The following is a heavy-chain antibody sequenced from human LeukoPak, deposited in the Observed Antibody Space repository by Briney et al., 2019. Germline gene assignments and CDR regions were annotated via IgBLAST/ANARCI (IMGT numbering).Heavy chain of an antibody. D-gene: IGHD3-3*01. CDR2: INPNSGGT. CDR3: ARDAYYDFWSGYAELGRLNWFDP. Sequence: AASVKVSCKASGYTFTGYYMHWVRQAPGQGLEWMGWINPNSGGTNYAQKFQGRVTMTRDTSISTAYMELSRLRSDDTAVYYCARDAYYDFWSGYAELGRLNWFDPWGQGTLVTVSS. J-gene: IGHJ5*02. V-gene: IGHV1-2*02. CDR1: GYTFTGYY.